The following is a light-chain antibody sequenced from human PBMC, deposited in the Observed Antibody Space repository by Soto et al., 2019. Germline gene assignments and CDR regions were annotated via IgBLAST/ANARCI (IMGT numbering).Light chain of an antibody. Sequence: EIVLTQSPGTLSLSPGERATLSCRASQSVSSNYLAWYQQKPGQAPRPLIYGASSRATGIPDRFSGSGAGTDFTLTISILESEDFVVYYCQQYGSSPLTFGQGTKVEIK. J-gene: IGKJ1*01. V-gene: IGKV3-20*01. CDR2: GAS. CDR3: QQYGSSPLT. CDR1: QSVSSNY.